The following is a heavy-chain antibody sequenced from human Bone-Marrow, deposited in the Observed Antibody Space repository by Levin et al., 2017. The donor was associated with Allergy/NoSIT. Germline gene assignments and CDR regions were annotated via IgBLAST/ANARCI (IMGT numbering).Heavy chain of an antibody. J-gene: IGHJ4*02. CDR2: ISYDGSNK. Sequence: GESLKISCAASGFTFSSYAMHWVRQAPGKGLEWVAVISYDGSNKYYADSVKGRFTISRDNSKNTLYLQMNSLRAEDTAVYYCARDLWSGSYPRLPPARNDYWGQGTLVTVSS. CDR1: GFTFSSYA. D-gene: IGHD1-26*01. CDR3: ARDLWSGSYPRLPPARNDY. V-gene: IGHV3-30*04.